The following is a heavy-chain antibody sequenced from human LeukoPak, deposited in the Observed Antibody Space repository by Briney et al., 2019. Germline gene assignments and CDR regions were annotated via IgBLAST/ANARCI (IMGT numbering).Heavy chain of an antibody. V-gene: IGHV3-30*02. CDR1: AFTFSRYG. CDR2: IRYDGSLE. Sequence: PGGSLRLSCAASAFTFSRYGMHWVRQAPGEGLEWVAFIRYDGSLEHYADSVKGRVTVSRDNAKNTMYLQMNSLRAEDTAVYYCARDHGVGATDVDYWGQGTLVTVSS. CDR3: ARDHGVGATDVDY. D-gene: IGHD1-26*01. J-gene: IGHJ4*02.